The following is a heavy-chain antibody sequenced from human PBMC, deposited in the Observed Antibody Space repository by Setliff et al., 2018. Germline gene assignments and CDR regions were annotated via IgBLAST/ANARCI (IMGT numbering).Heavy chain of an antibody. CDR2: ISSSSSTI. CDR3: ARVIYFYYMDV. J-gene: IGHJ6*03. CDR1: GFTFSDYY. V-gene: IGHV3-11*04. Sequence: GGSLRLSCAASGFTFSDYYMSWIRQAPGKGLEWVSYISSSSSTIDYADSVKGRFTISRDDAKNSLYLQMNSLRAEDTAVYYCARVIYFYYMDVWGKGTTVTVSS.